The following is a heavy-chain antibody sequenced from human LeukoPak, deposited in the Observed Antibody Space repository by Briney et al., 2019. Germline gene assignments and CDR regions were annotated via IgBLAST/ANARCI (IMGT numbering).Heavy chain of an antibody. CDR1: GFTFSSYG. V-gene: IGHV3-30*02. CDR2: IRYDGSNK. Sequence: PGGSLRLSCVASGFTFSSYGMHWVRQAPGKGLEWVAFIRYDGSNKYYADSVKGRFTISRDNSKNTLYLQMNSLRAEDTAVYYCAKPYYYDSSGYYSVDYWGQGTLVTVSS. J-gene: IGHJ4*02. D-gene: IGHD3-22*01. CDR3: AKPYYYDSSGYYSVDY.